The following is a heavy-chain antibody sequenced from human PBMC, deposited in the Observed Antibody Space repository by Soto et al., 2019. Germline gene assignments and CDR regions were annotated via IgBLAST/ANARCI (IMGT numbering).Heavy chain of an antibody. CDR3: ARLAPYSSGWYVGLVMFDY. CDR1: GVFSSNYC. CDR2: VCNSGNT. D-gene: IGHD6-19*01. V-gene: IGHV4-59*12. Sequence: PSETLSLTCTVSGVFSSNYCLSWVRQSPGKGLEWIGYVCNSGNTDHNSSLRSRITMSFDTSKTQFFLSLTSVTAADTAVYYCARLAPYSSGWYVGLVMFDYWGHGTLVTVSS. J-gene: IGHJ4*01.